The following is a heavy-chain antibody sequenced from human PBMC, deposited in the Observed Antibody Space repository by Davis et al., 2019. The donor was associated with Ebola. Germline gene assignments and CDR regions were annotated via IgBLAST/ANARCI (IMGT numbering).Heavy chain of an antibody. CDR1: GFTFSRYW. Sequence: PGGSLRLSCAASGFTFSRYWMHWVRQAPGKGLVYVSRISSDGGITSYADSVTGRFTISRDNSKNTLYLQMNSLRAEDTAVFYCAKRATVKVAGANYYNAMDVWGKGTTVTVSS. J-gene: IGHJ6*04. D-gene: IGHD6-19*01. V-gene: IGHV3-74*01. CDR3: AKRATVKVAGANYYNAMDV. CDR2: ISSDGGIT.